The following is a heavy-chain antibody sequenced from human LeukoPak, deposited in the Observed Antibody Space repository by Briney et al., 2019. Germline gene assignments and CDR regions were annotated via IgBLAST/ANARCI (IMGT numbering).Heavy chain of an antibody. Sequence: ASVTVSCKASGYTFTDNYLHWVRQAPGQGLEWMGWIKPRSGGTNYGEKFRGRVTMTRDTSITTAYMELSSRRFDDTAVYYGARGSGTSWFDYWGQGTLVTVSS. V-gene: IGHV1-2*02. D-gene: IGHD2-2*01. CDR2: IKPRSGGT. CDR3: ARGSGTSWFDY. CDR1: GYTFTDNY. J-gene: IGHJ4*02.